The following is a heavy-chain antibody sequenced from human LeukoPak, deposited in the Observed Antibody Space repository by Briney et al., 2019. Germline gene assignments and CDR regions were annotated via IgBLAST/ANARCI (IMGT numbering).Heavy chain of an antibody. D-gene: IGHD2-2*01. Sequence: ASVKVSCKASGYTFTSYGISWVRQAPEQGLEWMGWISAYNGNTNYAQKLQGRVTMTTDTSTSTAYMELRSLRSDDTAVYYCARRRRNCSSTSCYFWFDPWGQGTLVTVSS. J-gene: IGHJ5*02. CDR1: GYTFTSYG. CDR3: ARRRRNCSSTSCYFWFDP. CDR2: ISAYNGNT. V-gene: IGHV1-18*04.